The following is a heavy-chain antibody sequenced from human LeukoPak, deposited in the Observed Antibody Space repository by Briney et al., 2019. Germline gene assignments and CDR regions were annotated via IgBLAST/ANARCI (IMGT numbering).Heavy chain of an antibody. Sequence: SGTLSLTCIVSGDSISNSNLYWGWIRQPPGTGLEGLGSIYYSGNTYYNASLKSRVSISVDTSKNQFSLRLTSVTAADTAVYYCARQTGSGLFILPGGQGTLVTVSS. J-gene: IGHJ4*02. D-gene: IGHD3-10*01. CDR1: GDSISNSNLY. CDR3: ARQTGSGLFILP. V-gene: IGHV4-39*01. CDR2: IYYSGNT.